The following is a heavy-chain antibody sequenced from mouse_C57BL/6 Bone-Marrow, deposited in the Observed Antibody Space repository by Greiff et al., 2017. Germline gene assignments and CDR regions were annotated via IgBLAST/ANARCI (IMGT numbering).Heavy chain of an antibody. J-gene: IGHJ4*01. D-gene: IGHD1-1*01. CDR3: ASGYDGSRWLAMDD. CDR2: LSSGSSTI. Sequence: EVQGVESGGGLVKPGGSLKLSCAASGFTFSDYGMHLVRQAPEKWLGLVAYLSSGSSTIYYADTVNGRFTISRSNSKNTLFVQMTSLRYEDTAMYYCASGYDGSRWLAMDDWGQGTSVTVSS. V-gene: IGHV5-17*01. CDR1: GFTFSDYG.